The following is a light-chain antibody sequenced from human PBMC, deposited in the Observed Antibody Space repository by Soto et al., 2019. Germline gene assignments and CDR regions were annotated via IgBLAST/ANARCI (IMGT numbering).Light chain of an antibody. Sequence: EIVMTQSPATLSVSPGERATLSCRASQSVSSNLAWYQQKPGQAPRLLIYGASTRATGIPARFSGSGSGTEFTLTISSLQSADFAVYYCQQYNNWPPIFGQGTKLEIK. CDR1: QSVSSN. V-gene: IGKV3-15*01. CDR2: GAS. CDR3: QQYNNWPPI. J-gene: IGKJ2*01.